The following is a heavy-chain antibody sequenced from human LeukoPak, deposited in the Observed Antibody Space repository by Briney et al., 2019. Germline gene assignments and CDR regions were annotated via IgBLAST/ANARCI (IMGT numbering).Heavy chain of an antibody. CDR1: GFSFSTYW. Sequence: VGSLRLSCAASGFSFSTYWMSWVRQAPGKGLEWVANIKEEGSEKYYVDSVKGRFTISRDNAKNSLFLQMNSLRAEDTAVYYCLMYYYDSSAYPYWGQRTLVTVSS. D-gene: IGHD3-22*01. V-gene: IGHV3-7*01. J-gene: IGHJ4*02. CDR3: LMYYYDSSAYPY. CDR2: IKEEGSEK.